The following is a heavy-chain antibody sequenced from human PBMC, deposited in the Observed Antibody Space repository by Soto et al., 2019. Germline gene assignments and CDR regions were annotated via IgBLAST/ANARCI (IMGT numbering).Heavy chain of an antibody. D-gene: IGHD4-17*01. J-gene: IGHJ4*02. CDR1: GSTFTSYD. CDR2: LNPNSGNT. CDR3: VRTLYGDNVDY. Sequence: QVQLVQSVAEVKKPGVSVKVSWKGSGSTFTSYDINWVRQATGQGVEWMGWLNPNSGNTGYAQKFQGRVTMTRNTSIITAYMALFSLRSDDTAVYYCVRTLYGDNVDYLGPGSLVTVSS. V-gene: IGHV1-8*01.